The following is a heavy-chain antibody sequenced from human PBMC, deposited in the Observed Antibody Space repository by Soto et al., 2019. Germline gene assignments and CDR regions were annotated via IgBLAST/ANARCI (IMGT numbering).Heavy chain of an antibody. D-gene: IGHD3-3*01. CDR2: IYYSGST. CDR1: GGSISSSSYY. V-gene: IGHV4-39*01. J-gene: IGHJ4*02. Sequence: SETPSLTCTVSGGSISSSSYYWGWIRQPPGKGLEWIGSIYYSGSTYYNPSLKSRVTISVDTSKNQFSLKLSSVTAADTAVYYCARRYDFWSGSQVDYWGQGTLVTVSS. CDR3: ARRYDFWSGSQVDY.